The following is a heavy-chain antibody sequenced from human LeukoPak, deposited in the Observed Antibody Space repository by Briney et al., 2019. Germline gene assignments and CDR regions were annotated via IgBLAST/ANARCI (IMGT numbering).Heavy chain of an antibody. D-gene: IGHD4-17*01. Sequence: PGGSLRLSCAASGFTVSNNYMSWVRQAPGKGLEWVSVIYSAGITYYADSVKGRFTISRDNSKNTLYLQMNSLRVEDTAVYYCATVRYGNYFDHWGQGTLATASS. V-gene: IGHV3-66*01. J-gene: IGHJ4*02. CDR3: ATVRYGNYFDH. CDR2: IYSAGIT. CDR1: GFTVSNNY.